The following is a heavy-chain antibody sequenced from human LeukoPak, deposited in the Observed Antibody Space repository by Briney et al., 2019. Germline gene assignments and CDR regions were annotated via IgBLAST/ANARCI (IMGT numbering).Heavy chain of an antibody. D-gene: IGHD3-22*01. J-gene: IGHJ4*02. V-gene: IGHV3-7*01. Sequence: GGSLRLSCAASGFTFSSYWMSWVRQAPGKGLEWVANIKQDGSEKYYVDSVKGRFTISRDNAKNSLYLQMNSLRAEDTAVYYCAREGDYYDSSGYCYYWGQGTLVTVSS. CDR2: IKQDGSEK. CDR1: GFTFSSYW. CDR3: AREGDYYDSSGYCYY.